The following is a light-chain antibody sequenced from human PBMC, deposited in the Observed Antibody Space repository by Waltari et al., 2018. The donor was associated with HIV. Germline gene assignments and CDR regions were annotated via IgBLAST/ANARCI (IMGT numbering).Light chain of an antibody. V-gene: IGKV3-11*01. J-gene: IGKJ4*01. CDR3: HQRSNWPLT. CDR2: DSS. Sequence: EIVLTQSPATLSLSPGKRATLSCTASQSIGSYLAWYQQKHGQAPRLLIYDSSNRASGIPARFSGSGSGTDFTLTISSLEPEDFAVYYCHQRSNWPLTFGGGTKVEI. CDR1: QSIGSY.